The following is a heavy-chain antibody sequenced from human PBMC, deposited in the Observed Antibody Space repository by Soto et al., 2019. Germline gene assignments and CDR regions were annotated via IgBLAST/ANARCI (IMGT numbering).Heavy chain of an antibody. Sequence: QVQLVQSGAEVKKPGASVKVSCKASGYTFTSYDINWVRQATGQGLEWMGWMNPNSGNTGYAQKFQGRVTMTRNTSISKAYMELSSLSAEDTAVYDCARFGGIAAAVTDDYYYYGMDVWGQGTTVTVSS. D-gene: IGHD6-13*01. CDR2: MNPNSGNT. CDR3: ARFGGIAAAVTDDYYYYGMDV. CDR1: GYTFTSYD. J-gene: IGHJ6*02. V-gene: IGHV1-8*01.